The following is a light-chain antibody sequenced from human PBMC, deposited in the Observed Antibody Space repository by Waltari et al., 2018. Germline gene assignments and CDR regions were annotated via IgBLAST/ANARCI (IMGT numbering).Light chain of an antibody. CDR2: EDT. CDR1: ALPRHY. V-gene: IGLV3-10*01. CDR3: YSSDSTGLRV. Sequence: SYELTHPPSVSVSPGQPARITCSGHALPRHYAYWFQQKSGQATRLVIFEDTKRPAGIPERFSGSSSGTVATLTITGAQVDDEADYYCYSSDSTGLRVFGGGTTVVVL. J-gene: IGLJ1*01.